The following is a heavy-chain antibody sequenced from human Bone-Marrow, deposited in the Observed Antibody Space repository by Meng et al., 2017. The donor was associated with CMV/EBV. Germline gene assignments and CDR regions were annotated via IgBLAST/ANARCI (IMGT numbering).Heavy chain of an antibody. D-gene: IGHD5-24*01. Sequence: GESLKISCKASGYTFTGYYMHWVRQAPGQGLEWMGWINPNSGGTNYAQKFQGRVTMTRDTSISTVYMELNRLRSDDTAVYYCAVEMSTVGDYWGQGPLVTVSS. CDR1: GYTFTGYY. V-gene: IGHV1-2*02. J-gene: IGHJ4*02. CDR3: AVEMSTVGDY. CDR2: INPNSGGT.